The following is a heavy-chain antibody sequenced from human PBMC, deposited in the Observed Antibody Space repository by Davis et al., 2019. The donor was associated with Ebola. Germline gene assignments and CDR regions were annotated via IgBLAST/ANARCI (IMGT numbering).Heavy chain of an antibody. CDR1: GFIFSDYW. CDR3: AKDRSGRYELDY. Sequence: GESLKISCAASGFIFSDYWMNWVRQTPGKGLVWVSRITNDGTRTSYADSVQGRFTISRDNAKNTLFLQLNSLRVEDTALYYCAKDRSGRYELDYWGQGTLVTVSS. V-gene: IGHV3-74*01. CDR2: ITNDGTRT. D-gene: IGHD1-26*01. J-gene: IGHJ4*02.